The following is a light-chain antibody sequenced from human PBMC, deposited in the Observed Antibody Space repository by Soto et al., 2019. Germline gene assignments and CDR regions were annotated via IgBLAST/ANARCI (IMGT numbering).Light chain of an antibody. J-gene: IGLJ1*01. CDR2: DVS. V-gene: IGLV2-14*01. CDR1: SSDVGGYNY. CDR3: SSYTSGFYV. Sequence: QSVLTQPASVSGSPGQSITISCTGTSSDVGGYNYVSWYQRHPGKAPKLMIYDVSDRPSGVSNRFSGSKSGNTASLTISGLQAEDEADYYCSSYTSGFYVFGTGTKVTVL.